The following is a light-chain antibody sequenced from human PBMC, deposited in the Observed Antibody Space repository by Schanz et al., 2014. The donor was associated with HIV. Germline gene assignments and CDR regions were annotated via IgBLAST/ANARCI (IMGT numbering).Light chain of an antibody. J-gene: IGLJ3*02. CDR2: DVS. V-gene: IGLV2-8*01. Sequence: QSALTQPPSASGSPGQSVTISCTGTSSDVGGYKYVSWYQQHPGKAPKLMIYDVSNRPSGVPDRFSGSKSGNTASLTVSGLQADDEADYYCSSYAATSNVLFGGGTKLTVL. CDR1: SSDVGGYKY. CDR3: SSYAATSNVL.